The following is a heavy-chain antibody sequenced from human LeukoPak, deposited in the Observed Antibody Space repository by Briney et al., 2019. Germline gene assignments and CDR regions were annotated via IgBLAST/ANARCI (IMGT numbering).Heavy chain of an antibody. D-gene: IGHD1-26*01. CDR3: ARGGSYYGYFDY. V-gene: IGHV4-59*01. Sequence: PSETLSLTCTVSGCSISSYYSSWLRPPPGEGLEWIGYTYYSGSTNYNPSLESRVTISVDTSKNQFSMKLGSVTAADTAVYYCARGGSYYGYFDYWGQGTLVTVPS. J-gene: IGHJ4*02. CDR1: GCSISSYY. CDR2: TYYSGST.